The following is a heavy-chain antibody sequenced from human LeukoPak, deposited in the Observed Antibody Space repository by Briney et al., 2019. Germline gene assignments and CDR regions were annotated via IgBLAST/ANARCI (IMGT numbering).Heavy chain of an antibody. D-gene: IGHD2-2*01. Sequence: ASVKVSCKASGYTFTSYDINWVRQATGQGLEWMGWMNPNSGNTGYAQKFQGRVTMTRNTSISTAYMELSSLRSEDTAVYYCARGARVVPAAIGVYWGQGTLVTVSS. CDR1: GYTFTSYD. J-gene: IGHJ4*02. CDR3: ARGARVVPAAIGVY. V-gene: IGHV1-8*02. CDR2: MNPNSGNT.